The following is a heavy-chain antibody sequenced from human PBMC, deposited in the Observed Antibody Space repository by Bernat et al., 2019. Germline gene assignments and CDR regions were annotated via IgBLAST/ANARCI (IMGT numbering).Heavy chain of an antibody. D-gene: IGHD6-19*01. J-gene: IGHJ2*01. CDR2: IYYSGST. CDR1: GDSISTYY. V-gene: IGHV4-59*01. Sequence: QVQLQESGPGLVKPSETLSLTCTVSGDSISTYYWSWIRQPPGKGLEWIGYIYYSGSTHYNPSLQGRVTISVDTSKNQFSLNPSAVTAADTGVYYCARETYVAGSLWFFDLWGRGTLVTVSS. CDR3: ARETYVAGSLWFFDL.